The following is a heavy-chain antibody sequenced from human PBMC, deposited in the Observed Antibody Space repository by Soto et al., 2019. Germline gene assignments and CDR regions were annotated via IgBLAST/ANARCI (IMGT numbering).Heavy chain of an antibody. CDR2: IIPIFGTA. Sequence: ASVKVPCKASGGTFSSYAISWVRQAPGQGLEWMGGIIPIFGTANYAQKFQGRVTITADESTSTAYMELSSLRSEDTAVYYCARVPYDSSGYYPGTLYYYYYYGMDVWGQGTTVTVSS. CDR3: ARVPYDSSGYYPGTLYYYYYYGMDV. J-gene: IGHJ6*02. D-gene: IGHD3-22*01. CDR1: GGTFSSYA. V-gene: IGHV1-69*13.